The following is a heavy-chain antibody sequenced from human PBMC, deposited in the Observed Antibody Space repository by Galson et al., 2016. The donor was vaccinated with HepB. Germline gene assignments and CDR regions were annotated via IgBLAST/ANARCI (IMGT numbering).Heavy chain of an antibody. J-gene: IGHJ6*02. CDR2: ITSSNTYT. V-gene: IGHV3-21*06. CDR3: AREIGYVRFGYHYGMDV. Sequence: SLRLSCAASGFTFSDYNLNWVRQAPGKGLEWVSSITSSNTYTHYADSVKGRFTISRDNAKNSLYLHMNSLRAEDTAMYYCAREIGYVRFGYHYGMDVWGQGTTVTVSS. D-gene: IGHD3-10*01. CDR1: GFTFSDYN.